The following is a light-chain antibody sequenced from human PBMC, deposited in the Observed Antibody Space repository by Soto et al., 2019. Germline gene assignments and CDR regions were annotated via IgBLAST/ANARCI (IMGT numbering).Light chain of an antibody. V-gene: IGKV3-20*01. CDR2: GAS. J-gene: IGKJ1*01. Sequence: EIVLTQSPGILSLSPGERATLSCRASQSVSNDFLAWYQQKPGQAPRLLIYGASTRATDVPDRFSGSGSGADFTLTISRLEPEDFAVYYSQQYGSSPPRTFFQGTKVE. CDR1: QSVSNDF. CDR3: QQYGSSPPRT.